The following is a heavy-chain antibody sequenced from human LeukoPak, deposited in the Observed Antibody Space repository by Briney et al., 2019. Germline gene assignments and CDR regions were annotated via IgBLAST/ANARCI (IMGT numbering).Heavy chain of an antibody. CDR2: IRSSGDYT. V-gene: IGHV3-64D*06. CDR1: GFTFSDYA. J-gene: IGHJ4*01. D-gene: IGHD4-17*01. CDR3: VKRGRTSDYAYDY. Sequence: GGSLRLSCSASGFTFSDYAMHWVRQAPGGGLQFVSVIRSSGDYTSYSDSVKGRFTISRDNSKSSLHLQMSSLRPKDTAVYFCVKRGRTSDYAYDYWGQGSLVTVSS.